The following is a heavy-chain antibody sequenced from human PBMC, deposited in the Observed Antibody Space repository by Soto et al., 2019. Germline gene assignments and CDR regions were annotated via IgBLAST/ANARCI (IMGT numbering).Heavy chain of an antibody. CDR1: GGSVSSESHY. D-gene: IGHD3-3*01. V-gene: IGHV4-61*01. Sequence: SETLSLTCTVSGGSVSSESHYWSCIRQTPGKGLEWIGYIYYTGSTNYNPSLKGRVTMSVDTSRDQAFLRLRCVTRAAPAVYYCARDQYDVWSGSYFYAMEVRGQGTKVNVSS. J-gene: IGHJ6*02. CDR2: IYYTGST. CDR3: ARDQYDVWSGSYFYAMEV.